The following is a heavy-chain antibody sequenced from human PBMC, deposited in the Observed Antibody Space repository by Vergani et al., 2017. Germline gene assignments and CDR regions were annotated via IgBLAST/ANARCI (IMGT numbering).Heavy chain of an antibody. Sequence: QVQLQESGPGLVKPSETLSLTCTVSGGSLSSYYWSWIRQPPGKGLEWIGYIYYSGSTNYNPSLKSRVTISVDTSKNQFSLKLSSVPAADTAVYYCARDRGYYYDSSGYLYWYFDLWGRGTLVTVSS. D-gene: IGHD3-22*01. J-gene: IGHJ2*01. V-gene: IGHV4-59*01. CDR2: IYYSGST. CDR1: GGSLSSYY. CDR3: ARDRGYYYDSSGYLYWYFDL.